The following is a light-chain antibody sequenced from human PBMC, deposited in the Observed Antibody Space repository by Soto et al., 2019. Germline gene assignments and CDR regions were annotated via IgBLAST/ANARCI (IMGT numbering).Light chain of an antibody. J-gene: IGKJ2*01. CDR1: QGISNY. CDR3: QQTFSSPYT. Sequence: IQLTQSPSSLSASIGDRVTITCRASQGISNYLAWYQQKPGKAPKLLIYGAVTLQSGVPSRFSGSGSGTDFTLTISSLQPDDLATYYCQQTFSSPYTFAQGTKLEI. CDR2: GAV. V-gene: IGKV1-9*01.